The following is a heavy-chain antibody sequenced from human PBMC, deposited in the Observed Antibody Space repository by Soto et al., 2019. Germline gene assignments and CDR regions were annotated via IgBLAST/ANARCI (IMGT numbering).Heavy chain of an antibody. CDR1: GFSFSNYG. V-gene: IGHV3-30*18. CDR2: IPHDGNGH. Sequence: QVHLVESGGGVVQPGRSLRLSCEGSGFSFSNYGIHWVRQAPGKGREGVAAIPHDGNGHHLADSVRGRFSISRDNSKNTVFLHMTSLRREDSAVYHCVKAQERSAQYFAVVITAFDFWCQGTMVTVSS. D-gene: IGHD3-22*01. J-gene: IGHJ3*01. CDR3: VKAQERSAQYFAVVITAFDF.